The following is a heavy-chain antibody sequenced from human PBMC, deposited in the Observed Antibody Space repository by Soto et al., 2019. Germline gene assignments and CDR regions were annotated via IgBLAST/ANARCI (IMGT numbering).Heavy chain of an antibody. CDR3: ARQYDFWSGFHMDV. V-gene: IGHV4-61*01. J-gene: IGHJ6*03. Sequence: LETLSLTCTVSGGSISSGCYYWSWIRQHPGKGLEWIGYIYYSGSTNYNPSLKSRVTISVDTSKNQFSLKLSSVTAADTAVYYCARQYDFWSGFHMDVWGKGTTVTV. CDR2: IYYSGST. D-gene: IGHD3-3*01. CDR1: GGSISSGCYY.